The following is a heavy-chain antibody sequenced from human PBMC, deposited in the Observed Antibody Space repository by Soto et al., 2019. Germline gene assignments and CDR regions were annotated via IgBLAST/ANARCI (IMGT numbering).Heavy chain of an antibody. CDR3: ARHRITMVRGVITFFDY. V-gene: IGHV4-39*01. J-gene: IGHJ4*02. CDR2: IYYSGST. D-gene: IGHD3-10*01. Sequence: QLQLQESGPGLVKPSETLSLTCTVSGGSISSSSYYWGWIRQPPGKGLEWIGSIYYSGSTYYNPSLKSRVTISVDTSKNQFSLKLSSVTAADTAVYYCARHRITMVRGVITFFDYWGQGTLVTVSS. CDR1: GGSISSSSYY.